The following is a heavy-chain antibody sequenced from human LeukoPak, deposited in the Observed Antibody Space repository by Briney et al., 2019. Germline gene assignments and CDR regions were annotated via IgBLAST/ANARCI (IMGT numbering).Heavy chain of an antibody. CDR2: ITNSGNSK. J-gene: IGHJ4*02. CDR3: ARGTYYYDSSGYYYLDY. Sequence: GGSLRLSCAASEFTFSSYSMNWVRQAPGKGLEWVSYITNSGNSKSYADSVKGRFTISRDNTKNSLYLQMNGLRAEDTAVYYCARGTYYYDSSGYYYLDYWGQGTLVTVSS. V-gene: IGHV3-48*01. CDR1: EFTFSSYS. D-gene: IGHD3-22*01.